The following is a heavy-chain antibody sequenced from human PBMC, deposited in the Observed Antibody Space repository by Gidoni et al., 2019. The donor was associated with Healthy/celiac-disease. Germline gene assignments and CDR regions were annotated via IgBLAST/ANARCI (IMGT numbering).Heavy chain of an antibody. V-gene: IGHV1-69*01. CDR3: ARGQAPLGYCSGGSCPFDY. CDR2: IIPIFGTA. CDR1: GGTFSSSA. J-gene: IGHJ4*02. D-gene: IGHD2-15*01. Sequence: QVQLVQSWSEVMKPGSSVQVSCTASGGTFSSSAIRWVRQAPGQRLEWMGGIIPIFGTANYAQKFQGRVTITADESTSTAYRELSSLRSEDTAVYYCARGQAPLGYCSGGSCPFDYWGQGTLVTVSS.